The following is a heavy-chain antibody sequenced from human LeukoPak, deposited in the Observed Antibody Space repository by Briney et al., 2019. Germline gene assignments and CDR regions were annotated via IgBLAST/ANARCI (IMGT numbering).Heavy chain of an antibody. V-gene: IGHV1-24*01. CDR2: FDPEDGET. CDR3: ATGPYSSSWYFGY. Sequence: GASVKVSCKASGYTFTSYAMNWVRQAPGQGLEWMGGFDPEDGETIYAQKFQGRVTMTEDTSTDTAYMELSSLRSEDTAVYYCATGPYSSSWYFGYWGQGTLVTVSS. D-gene: IGHD6-13*01. CDR1: GYTFTSYA. J-gene: IGHJ4*02.